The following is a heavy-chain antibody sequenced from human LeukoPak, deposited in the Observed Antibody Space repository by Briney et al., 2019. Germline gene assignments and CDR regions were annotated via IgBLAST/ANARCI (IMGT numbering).Heavy chain of an antibody. V-gene: IGHV3-23*01. CDR3: AKIGRSSSWSKVGWFDP. D-gene: IGHD6-13*01. J-gene: IGHJ5*02. CDR2: ISGSGGST. CDR1: GFTFSSYA. Sequence: PGGSLRLSCAASGFTFSSYAMSWVRQAPGKGLEWVSAISGSGGSTYYADSVKGRLTISRDNSKNTLYLQMNSLRAEDTAVYYCAKIGRSSSWSKVGWFDPWGQGTLVTVSS.